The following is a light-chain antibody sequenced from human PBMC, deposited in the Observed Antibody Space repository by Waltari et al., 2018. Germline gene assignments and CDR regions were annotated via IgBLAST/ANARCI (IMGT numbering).Light chain of an antibody. V-gene: IGKV3-20*01. CDR2: GAS. J-gene: IGKJ4*01. CDR3: HHYGTSPPLT. CDR1: QSVSSTS. Sequence: EVVLTQSPGTLSFAPGERATLSCRASQSVSSTSLAWYQQKPGQAPGLLIYGASIRATGIPDRFSGSGSATDFTLTISRLEPEDFGVYYCHHYGTSPPLTFGGGTKVEIK.